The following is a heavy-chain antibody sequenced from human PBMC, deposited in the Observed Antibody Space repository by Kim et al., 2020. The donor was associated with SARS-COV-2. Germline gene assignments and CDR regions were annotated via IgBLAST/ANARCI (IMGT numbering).Heavy chain of an antibody. V-gene: IGHV4-34*01. CDR2: INHSGST. CDR3: ARARGYCSSTSCYSVLTKYGYFDY. D-gene: IGHD2-2*01. J-gene: IGHJ4*02. CDR1: GGSFSGYY. Sequence: SETLSLTCAVYGGSFSGYYWSWIRQPPGKGLEWIVEINHSGSTNYNPSLKSRVTISVDTSKNQFSLKLSSVTAADTAVYYCARARGYCSSTSCYSVLTKYGYFDYWGQGTLVTVSS.